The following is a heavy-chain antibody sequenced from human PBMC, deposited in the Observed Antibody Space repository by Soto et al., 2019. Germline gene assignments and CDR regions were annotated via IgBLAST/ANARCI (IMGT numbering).Heavy chain of an antibody. V-gene: IGHV1-18*01. CDR1: GYTFITYG. J-gene: IGHJ4*02. CDR2: ITPYNGKT. D-gene: IGHD2-2*01. CDR3: ARDTSHYFDH. Sequence: ASVKVSCKASGYTFITYGVTWVRQAPGQGLEWMGWITPYNGKTHYAQKFQDRVTMTTDTAATTAYMELRSLTSDDSAMYFCARDTSHYFDHWGQGILVNVSS.